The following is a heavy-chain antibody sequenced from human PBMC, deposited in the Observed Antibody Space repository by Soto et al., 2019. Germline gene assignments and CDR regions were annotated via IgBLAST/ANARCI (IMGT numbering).Heavy chain of an antibody. V-gene: IGHV4-61*01. J-gene: IGHJ4*02. CDR2: IYYSGST. Sequence: PSETLSLTCTVSGGSVSSGSYYWSWIRQPPGKGLEWIGYIYYSGSTNYNPSLKSRVTISVDTSKNQFSLKPSSVTAADTAVYYCARGGSSSWYTHYYFDYWGQGTPVTV. CDR1: GGSVSSGSYY. CDR3: ARGGSSSWYTHYYFDY. D-gene: IGHD6-13*01.